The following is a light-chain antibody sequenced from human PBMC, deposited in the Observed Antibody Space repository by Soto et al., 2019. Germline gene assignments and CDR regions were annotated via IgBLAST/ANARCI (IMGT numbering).Light chain of an antibody. Sequence: IMFTQTPFSLSFSTGAIATLSCRASQSVSSYLAWYQKKHGQAPRLLIYDASKRATGIPARFSGVESATDFILTTDDLETQDFAVYDCQQRSNWPPIPFVQGTLLEIK. CDR2: DAS. CDR3: QQRSNWPPIP. J-gene: IGKJ5*01. V-gene: IGKV3-11*01. CDR1: QSVSSY.